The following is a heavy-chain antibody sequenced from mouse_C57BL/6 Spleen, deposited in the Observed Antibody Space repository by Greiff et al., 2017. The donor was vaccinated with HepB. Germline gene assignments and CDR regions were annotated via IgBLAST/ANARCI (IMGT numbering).Heavy chain of an antibody. V-gene: IGHV1-69*01. CDR2: IDPSDSYT. CDR1: GYTFTSYW. Sequence: QDQLQQPGAELVMPGASVKLSCKASGYTFTSYWMHWVKQRPGQGLEWIGEIDPSDSYTNYNQKFKGKSTLTVDKSSSTAYMQLSSLTSEDSAVYYCARLVVPYWYFDVWGTGTTVTVSS. D-gene: IGHD1-1*01. J-gene: IGHJ1*03. CDR3: ARLVVPYWYFDV.